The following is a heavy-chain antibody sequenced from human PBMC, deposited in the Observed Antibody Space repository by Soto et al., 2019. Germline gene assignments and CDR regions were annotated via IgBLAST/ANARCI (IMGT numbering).Heavy chain of an antibody. CDR1: GFTFSTYT. CDR3: AKARCSTTNCYVPDY. Sequence: GGSLRLSCAASGFTFSTYTMSWVRRAPGKGLEWVSAISGSGASPSYADSVQGRFTISRDNPKRTLYLQMNNLRAEDTAVYYCAKARCSTTNCYVPDYWGQETLVTVSS. D-gene: IGHD2-2*01. V-gene: IGHV3-23*01. CDR2: ISGSGASP. J-gene: IGHJ4*02.